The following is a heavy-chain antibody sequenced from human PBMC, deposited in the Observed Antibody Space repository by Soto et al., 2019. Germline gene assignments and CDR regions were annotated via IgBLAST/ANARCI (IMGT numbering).Heavy chain of an antibody. CDR3: ARVSPYYDSSGSAQYCYYGMDV. V-gene: IGHV1-69*01. J-gene: IGHJ6*02. CDR2: IIPIFGTA. CDR1: GGTFSSYA. Sequence: KVSCKASGGTFSSYAISWVRQAPGQGLEWMGGIIPIFGTANYAQKFQGRVTITADESTSTAYMELSSLRTDDTAVYYCARVSPYYDSSGSAQYCYYGMDVWGQGTTVTVPS. D-gene: IGHD3-22*01.